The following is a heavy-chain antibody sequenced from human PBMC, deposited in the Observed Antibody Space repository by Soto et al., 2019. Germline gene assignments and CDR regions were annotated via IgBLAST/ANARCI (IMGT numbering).Heavy chain of an antibody. V-gene: IGHV1-69*01. CDR2: IIPMFGTP. CDR3: PRSRNVAEFNDYGGNYHGFDI. J-gene: IGHJ3*02. D-gene: IGHD4-17*01. CDR1: GGSVNSHA. Sequence: QVQLEQSGAEVKKAGSSVKVSCKAFGGSVNSHAISWVRQAPGQGLEWMGGIIPMFGTPTYAQRFQAGVTISADESTSTVYLDLSSLRSEDTAMYYCPRSRNVAEFNDYGGNYHGFDIWGQGTMVTVSS.